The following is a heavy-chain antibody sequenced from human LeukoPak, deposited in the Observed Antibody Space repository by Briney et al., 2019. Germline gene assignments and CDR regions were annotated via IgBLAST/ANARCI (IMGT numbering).Heavy chain of an antibody. CDR1: GFTFSSYA. J-gene: IGHJ4*02. D-gene: IGHD3-3*01. CDR3: ARDGAHYYDFWSGYPIDY. Sequence: PGGSLRLSCAASGFTFSSYAMHWVRQAPGKGLEWVAVISYDGSNKYYADSVKGRFTISRDNSKNTLYLQMNSLRAEDTAVYYCARDGAHYYDFWSGYPIDYWGQGTLVTVSS. CDR2: ISYDGSNK. V-gene: IGHV3-30-3*01.